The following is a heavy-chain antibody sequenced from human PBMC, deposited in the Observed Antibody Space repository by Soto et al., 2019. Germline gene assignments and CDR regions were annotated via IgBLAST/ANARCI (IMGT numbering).Heavy chain of an antibody. J-gene: IGHJ4*02. CDR1: GGSISSYY. CDR3: ARGQDSSSWETIYYFGD. V-gene: IGHV4-59*01. D-gene: IGHD6-13*01. Sequence: SETLSLTCTVSGGSISSYYWSWIRQPPGKGLEWIGYIYYSGSTNYNPSLKSRVTISVDTSKNQFSLKLSSVTAADTAVYYCARGQDSSSWETIYYFGDWGQGTLVSVCS. CDR2: IYYSGST.